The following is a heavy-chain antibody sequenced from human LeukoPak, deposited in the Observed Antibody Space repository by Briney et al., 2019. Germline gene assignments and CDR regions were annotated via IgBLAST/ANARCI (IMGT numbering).Heavy chain of an antibody. V-gene: IGHV1-2*02. Sequence: ASVKVSCKASGFTFTGNYIHWVRQAPGQGLEWMGYINPHSGGTNSPQKVQGRVTMTTDTSISAAYMELSSLIADDTAMYYCVREGNELLSKNFDYWGQGTLVTVSS. J-gene: IGHJ4*02. CDR1: GFTFTGNY. CDR2: INPHSGGT. D-gene: IGHD2-21*02. CDR3: VREGNELLSKNFDY.